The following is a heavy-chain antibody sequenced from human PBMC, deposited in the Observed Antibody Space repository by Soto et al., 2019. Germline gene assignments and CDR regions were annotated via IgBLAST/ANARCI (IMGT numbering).Heavy chain of an antibody. J-gene: IGHJ4*02. CDR2: IYPGDSDT. D-gene: IGHD2-15*01. Sequence: GESLKISCKGSGYSFTSYWIGWVRQMPGKGLEWMGIIYPGDSDTRYSPSFQGQVTISADKSISTAYLQWSSLKASDTAMYYCARTRPYCSGGSCFYYFDYRAQRTLVTVSS. CDR1: GYSFTSYW. V-gene: IGHV5-51*01. CDR3: ARTRPYCSGGSCFYYFDY.